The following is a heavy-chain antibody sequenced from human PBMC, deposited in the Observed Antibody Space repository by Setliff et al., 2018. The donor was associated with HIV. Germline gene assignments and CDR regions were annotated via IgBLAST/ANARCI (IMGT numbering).Heavy chain of an antibody. CDR3: AGDKGGMPGHHYLDY. V-gene: IGHV1-69*13. CDR2: ILPLLGST. D-gene: IGHD3-16*01. CDR1: GGPFSTYT. Sequence: GASVKVSCKASGGPFSTYTITWVRQAPGQGLEWIGGILPLLGSTNYAQKFQDRVTITADEFTNTAYMELKSLTSGDTAVYYCAGDKGGMPGHHYLDYWGQGTLVTVSS. J-gene: IGHJ4*02.